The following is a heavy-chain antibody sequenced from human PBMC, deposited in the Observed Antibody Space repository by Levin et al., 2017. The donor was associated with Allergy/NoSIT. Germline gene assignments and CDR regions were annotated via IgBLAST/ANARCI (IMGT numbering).Heavy chain of an antibody. V-gene: IGHV3-66*01. J-gene: IGHJ6*02. CDR1: GFTVSSNY. CDR2: IYSGGST. D-gene: IGHD3-22*01. CDR3: ARDSAPYYYDSSGANYYGMDV. Sequence: PGGSLRLSCAASGFTVSSNYMSWVRQAPGKGLEWVSVIYSGGSTYYADSVKGRFTISRDNSKNTLYLQMNSLRAEDTAVYYCARDSAPYYYDSSGANYYGMDVWGQGTTVTVSS.